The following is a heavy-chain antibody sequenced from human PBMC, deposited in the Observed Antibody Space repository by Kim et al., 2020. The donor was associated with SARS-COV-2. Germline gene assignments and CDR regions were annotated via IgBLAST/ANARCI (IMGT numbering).Heavy chain of an antibody. J-gene: IGHJ6*02. D-gene: IGHD2-8*01. V-gene: IGHV4-61*02. CDR2: IYTSGST. CDR1: GGSISSGSYY. Sequence: SETLSLTCTVSGGSISSGSYYWSWIRQPAGKGLEWIGRIYTSGSTNYHPSLKSRVTISVDTSKNQFSLKLSSVTAADTAEYYCARFAANPQVLYYYYGMDVWRQATTVIVSS. CDR3: ARFAANPQVLYYYYGMDV.